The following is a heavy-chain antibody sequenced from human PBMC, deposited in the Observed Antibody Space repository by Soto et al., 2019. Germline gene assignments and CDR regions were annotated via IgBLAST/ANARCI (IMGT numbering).Heavy chain of an antibody. CDR1: GFTFSSYA. V-gene: IGHV3-23*01. Sequence: GGSRRRSCAASGFTFSSYAMSWVRQATGKGLEWVSAISGRGGSTYYAESVKGRFTISIYNSKNTLYLQMNSLRAEDTAVYYCAKVGPGIAVAGLDYWGQGTLVTVSS. D-gene: IGHD6-19*01. CDR2: ISGRGGST. CDR3: AKVGPGIAVAGLDY. J-gene: IGHJ4*02.